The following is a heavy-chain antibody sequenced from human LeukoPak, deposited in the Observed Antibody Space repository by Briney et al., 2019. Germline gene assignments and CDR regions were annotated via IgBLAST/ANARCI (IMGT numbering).Heavy chain of an antibody. CDR3: ARDFFSTSGSYDP. J-gene: IGHJ5*02. CDR2: ISSSSSYI. D-gene: IGHD3/OR15-3a*01. Sequence: PGGSLRLSCAASGFTFSTYTMNWVRQAPGKGLEWVSSISSSSSYIYYADSVKGRFTISRDNAKNSLYLQMNSLRAEDTAVYYCARDFFSTSGSYDPWGQGTLVTVSS. CDR1: GFTFSTYT. V-gene: IGHV3-21*01.